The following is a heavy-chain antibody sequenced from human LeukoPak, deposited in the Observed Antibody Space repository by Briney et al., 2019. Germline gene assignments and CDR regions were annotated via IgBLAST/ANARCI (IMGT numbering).Heavy chain of an antibody. Sequence: GASVKVSCKASGYAFTRYYMHWVRQAPGQGLEWIGWINANSGGTNYAQKFEGKVTMTRDTSISTAYMELSRLRSDDTAVYYCARVGGGYDSSGYHPFGAFDIWGQGTMVTVSS. CDR2: INANSGGT. CDR1: GYAFTRYY. CDR3: ARVGGGYDSSGYHPFGAFDI. D-gene: IGHD3-22*01. J-gene: IGHJ3*02. V-gene: IGHV1-2*02.